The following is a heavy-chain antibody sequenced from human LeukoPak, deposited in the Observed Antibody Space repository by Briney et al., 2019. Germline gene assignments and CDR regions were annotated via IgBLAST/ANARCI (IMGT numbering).Heavy chain of an antibody. J-gene: IGHJ4*02. D-gene: IGHD4-23*01. Sequence: SETLSLTCAVYGGSFSGYHWSWIRQPPGKGLEWIGEINHSGSTNYNPSLKSRVTISVDTSKNQFSLKLSSVTAADTAVYYCASVPRGGKSTRDYWGQGTLVTVSS. CDR3: ASVPRGGKSTRDY. CDR1: GGSFSGYH. V-gene: IGHV4-34*01. CDR2: INHSGST.